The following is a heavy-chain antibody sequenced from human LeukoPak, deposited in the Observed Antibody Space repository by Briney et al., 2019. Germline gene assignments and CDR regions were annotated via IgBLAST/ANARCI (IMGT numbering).Heavy chain of an antibody. CDR3: ASLMVRGIRDFDH. D-gene: IGHD3-10*01. Sequence: GRSLRLSCAASGFTFNQYPMHWVRQAPGKGLEWVAVISYDGTNNYRADSVKGRFTISRDNANNTLYLQMNSLRPEDTAVYFCASLMVRGIRDFDHWGQGTLVTVSS. CDR1: GFTFNQYP. V-gene: IGHV3-30*04. J-gene: IGHJ4*02. CDR2: ISYDGTNN.